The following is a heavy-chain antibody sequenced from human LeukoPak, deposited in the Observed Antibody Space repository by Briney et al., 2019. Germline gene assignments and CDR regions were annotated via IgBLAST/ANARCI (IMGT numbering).Heavy chain of an antibody. D-gene: IGHD3-10*01. CDR1: GYTFTSYG. J-gene: IGHJ5*02. CDR2: IIPIFGTA. V-gene: IGHV1-69*05. Sequence: GASVKVSCKASGYTFTSYGISWVRQAPGQGLEWMGGIIPIFGTANYAQKFQGRVTITTDESTSTAYMELSSLRSEDTAVYYCARDGTYYYGSGDNWFDPWGQGTLVTVPS. CDR3: ARDGTYYYGSGDNWFDP.